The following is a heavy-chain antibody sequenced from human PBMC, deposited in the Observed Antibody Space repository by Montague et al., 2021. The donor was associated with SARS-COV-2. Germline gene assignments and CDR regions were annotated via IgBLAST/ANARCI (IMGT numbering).Heavy chain of an antibody. V-gene: IGHV4-34*01. D-gene: IGHD1-1*01. CDR3: ARGATRTFDY. CDR2: INHSGRT. Sequence: SETLSLTCAVYGGSFSDYYWTWIRQSPGKGLEWIGEINHSGRTNYKPSLKSRVTMSVDTSKDQFYLKLNSVTAADTAVYYCARGATRTFDYWGQGTRVTVSS. J-gene: IGHJ4*02. CDR1: GGSFSDYY.